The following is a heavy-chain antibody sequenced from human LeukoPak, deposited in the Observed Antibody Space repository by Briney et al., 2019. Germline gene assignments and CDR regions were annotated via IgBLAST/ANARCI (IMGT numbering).Heavy chain of an antibody. J-gene: IGHJ4*02. CDR2: ISPASNTI. CDR1: GFAFNTYA. V-gene: IGHV3-48*02. CDR3: ARGVPYDSWSGPHYSDY. Sequence: GGSLRLSCITSGFAFNTYAMHWVRQAPGKGLEWISYISPASNTIYYADSVKGRFTISRDNAKNSVFLQMSSLRDEDTAVYYCARGVPYDSWSGPHYSDYWGQGTLVTVSS. D-gene: IGHD3-3*01.